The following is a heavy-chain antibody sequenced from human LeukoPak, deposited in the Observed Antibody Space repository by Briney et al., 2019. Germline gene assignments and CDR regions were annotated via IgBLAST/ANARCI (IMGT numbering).Heavy chain of an antibody. V-gene: IGHV3-23*01. CDR3: AKTLVGVTSGPDYYLDS. CDR2: ISNSGDRT. J-gene: IGHJ4*02. CDR1: GFTFSSYA. D-gene: IGHD1-26*01. Sequence: GGSLRLSCAASGFTFSSYAMNWVRQAPGKGLEWVSTISNSGDRTYYADSVKGRFTISRDNSKNTLYLQMNSLRTEDTAVYYCAKTLVGVTSGPDYYLDSWGQGTLVTVSS.